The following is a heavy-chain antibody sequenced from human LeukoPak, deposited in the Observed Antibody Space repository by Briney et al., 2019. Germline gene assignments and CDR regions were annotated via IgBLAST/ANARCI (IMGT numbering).Heavy chain of an antibody. CDR2: IIPIFGTA. J-gene: IGHJ6*03. Sequence: SVKVSCKASGGTFSSYAISWVRQAPGQGLEWMGGIIPIFGTANYAQKFQGRVTITADKSTSTAYMELSSLRSEDTAVYCCARDVVRGYYYYYMDVWGKGTTVTVSS. CDR3: ARDVVRGYYYYYMDV. D-gene: IGHD3-10*01. CDR1: GGTFSSYA. V-gene: IGHV1-69*06.